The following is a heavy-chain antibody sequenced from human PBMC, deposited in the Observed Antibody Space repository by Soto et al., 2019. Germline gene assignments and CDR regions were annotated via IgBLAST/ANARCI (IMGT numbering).Heavy chain of an antibody. D-gene: IGHD3-10*01. CDR2: ISASDGST. J-gene: IGHJ4*02. Sequence: SVKVSCKASGYAFSFGFSWVRQAPGQGLEWMGWISASDGSTNSAQKFRGRISLTTDTSTNTAYLDLLSLTSDDTAVYFCATYYFGSSSYHRFDNWGQGTLLTVSS. CDR1: GYAFSFG. CDR3: ATYYFGSSSYHRFDN. V-gene: IGHV1-18*01.